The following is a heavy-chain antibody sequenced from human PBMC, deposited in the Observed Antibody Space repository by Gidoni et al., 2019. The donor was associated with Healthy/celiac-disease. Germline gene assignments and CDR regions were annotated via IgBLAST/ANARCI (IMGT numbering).Heavy chain of an antibody. D-gene: IGHD3-22*01. V-gene: IGHV4-39*02. Sequence: QLHLQESGPGLVKPSETLSLTCTVSGGSINSSSYYWGWIRQPPGKGLEWIGSIFYSGSTYYTPSLKSRVTISVDTSKNHFSLRLSSVTAADTAVYYCATFYDRSGFQRVWGQGTLVTVSS. CDR3: ATFYDRSGFQRV. CDR2: IFYSGST. CDR1: GGSINSSSYY. J-gene: IGHJ4*02.